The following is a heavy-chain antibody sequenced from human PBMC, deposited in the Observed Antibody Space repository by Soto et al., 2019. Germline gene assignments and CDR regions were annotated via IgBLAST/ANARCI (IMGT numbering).Heavy chain of an antibody. CDR3: ARDWLGGYEGGWFDP. CDR1: GYTFTSYG. J-gene: IGHJ5*02. CDR2: ISAYNGNT. V-gene: IGHV1-18*01. D-gene: IGHD5-12*01. Sequence: VASVKVSCKASGYTFTSYGISWVRQAPGQGLEWMGWISAYNGNTNYAQKLQGRVTMTTDTSTSTAYMELRSLRSDDTAVYYCARDWLGGYEGGWFDPWGQGTLVTVSS.